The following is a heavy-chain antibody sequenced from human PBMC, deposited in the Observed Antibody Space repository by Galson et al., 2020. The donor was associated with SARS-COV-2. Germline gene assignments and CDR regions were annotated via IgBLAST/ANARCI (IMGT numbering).Heavy chain of an antibody. Sequence: GGSLRLSCAASGFTFSSYSMNWVRQAPGKGLEWVSYISSSSSTIYYADSVKGRFTISRDNAKNSLYLQMNSLRAEDTAVYYCASSIVVVPGVLYYYYMDVWGQGTTVTVSS. V-gene: IGHV3-48*01. J-gene: IGHJ6*03. CDR1: GFTFSSYS. CDR3: ASSIVVVPGVLYYYYMDV. CDR2: ISSSSSTI. D-gene: IGHD2-2*01.